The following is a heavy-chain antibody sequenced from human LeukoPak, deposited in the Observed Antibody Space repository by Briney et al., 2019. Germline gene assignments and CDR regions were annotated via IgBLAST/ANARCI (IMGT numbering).Heavy chain of an antibody. V-gene: IGHV3-21*01. J-gene: IGHJ5*02. CDR1: GFTFSSYS. D-gene: IGHD3-22*01. Sequence: GGSLRLSCAASGFTFSSYSMNWVRQAPGKGLEWVSSISSSSSYIYYADSVKGRFTISRDNAKNSLYLQMNSLRAEDTAVYYCARDFPDYYDSSGFRTWGQGTLVTVSS. CDR3: ARDFPDYYDSSGFRT. CDR2: ISSSSSYI.